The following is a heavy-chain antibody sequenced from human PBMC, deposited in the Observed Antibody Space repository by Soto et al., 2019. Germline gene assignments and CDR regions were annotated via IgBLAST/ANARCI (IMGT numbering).Heavy chain of an antibody. D-gene: IGHD1-26*01. CDR1: GYTFTSYG. CDR2: ISAYNGAT. J-gene: IGHJ4*02. V-gene: IGHV1-18*01. Sequence: QVQLVQSGAEVKQPGASVMVSCKTSGYTFTSYGVSWVRQAPGQGLEWMGWISAYNGATDYAQKFQGRLTMTTDTCTNTAPMELRSLTSDDTAVYYCARDRSGSYYDYLGQGTLVTVSS. CDR3: ARDRSGSYYDY.